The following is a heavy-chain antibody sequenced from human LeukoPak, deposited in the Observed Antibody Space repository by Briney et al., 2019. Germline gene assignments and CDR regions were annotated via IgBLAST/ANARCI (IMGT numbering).Heavy chain of an antibody. CDR1: SGSFSGYY. CDR2: FNHSWGA. Sequence: SETLSLTCAVYSGSFSGYYWTWFRQPPGKGLEWIGEFNHSWGAKYNPSFKSRVTISVDTSNNHLSLSPNSVTAADTAVYYCAASLWFGIYPDYWGQGSLVTVSS. V-gene: IGHV4-34*01. D-gene: IGHD3-10*01. CDR3: AASLWFGIYPDY. J-gene: IGHJ4*02.